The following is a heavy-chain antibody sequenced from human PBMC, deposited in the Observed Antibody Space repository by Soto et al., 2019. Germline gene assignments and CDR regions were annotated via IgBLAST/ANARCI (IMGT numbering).Heavy chain of an antibody. J-gene: IGHJ4*02. CDR1: GFTFSDYA. CDR2: DSHDGRNT. D-gene: IGHD6-19*01. CDR3: AKGGRQWLVTSDFNY. V-gene: IGHV3-30*18. Sequence: VQLVESGGGVVQPGRSLRLSCAASGFTFSDYAMHWVRQAAGKGLEWVAVDSHDGRNTHYADSVKGRFTISRDSSKNTAPRERTSLRAEDTAVYYCAKGGRQWLVTSDFNYWGQGALVTVSS.